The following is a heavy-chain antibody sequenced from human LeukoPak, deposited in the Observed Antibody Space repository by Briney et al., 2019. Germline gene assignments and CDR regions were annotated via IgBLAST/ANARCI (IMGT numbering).Heavy chain of an antibody. Sequence: GGSLRLSCAASGFTSSSYAMSWVRQAPGKGLEWVSAISGSGGSTYYADSVKGRFTISRDNSKNTLYLQMNSLRAEDTAVYYCARDRYATVTVGSFDYWGQGTLVTVSS. CDR2: ISGSGGST. J-gene: IGHJ4*02. V-gene: IGHV3-23*01. D-gene: IGHD4-17*01. CDR3: ARDRYATVTVGSFDY. CDR1: GFTSSSYA.